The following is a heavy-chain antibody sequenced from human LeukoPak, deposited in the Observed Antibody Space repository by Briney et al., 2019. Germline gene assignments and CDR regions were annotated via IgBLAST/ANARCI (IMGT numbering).Heavy chain of an antibody. V-gene: IGHV3-11*06. CDR3: ARGFHFGLDY. Sequence: KPGGSLRLSCADSGITFSNYYMSLIRQAPGKGLEWVSYISSSTSYTNYADSVKGRFTISRDNSKNTLYLQMNSLRAEDTAVYYCARGFHFGLDYWGQGTLDTVSS. CDR2: ISSSTSYT. CDR1: GITFSNYY. D-gene: IGHD2-21*01. J-gene: IGHJ4*02.